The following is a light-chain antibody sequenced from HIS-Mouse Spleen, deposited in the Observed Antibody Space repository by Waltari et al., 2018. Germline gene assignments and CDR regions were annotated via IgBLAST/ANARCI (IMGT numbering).Light chain of an antibody. V-gene: IGLV3-10*01. Sequence: SYELTQPPSVSVSPGQTARITCSGDALPKKYAYWYQQKSGQAPGLVLYEDSKRPSRIPERFSGSSSGTMATLTISGAQVEDEADYYCYSTDSSGNHRVFGGGTKLTVL. J-gene: IGLJ2*01. CDR3: YSTDSSGNHRV. CDR2: EDS. CDR1: ALPKKY.